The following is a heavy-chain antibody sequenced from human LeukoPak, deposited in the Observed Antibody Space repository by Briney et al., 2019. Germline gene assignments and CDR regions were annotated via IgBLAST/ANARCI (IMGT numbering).Heavy chain of an antibody. J-gene: IGHJ4*02. V-gene: IGHV3-7*01. CDR3: ARDLTMAL. CDR2: IKQNGSEK. Sequence: PGGSLRLSCAASGFTFSSNWMSWVRQAPGKGLEWVANIKQNGSEKSYVDSVKGRFTISRDNAKNSLYLQMNSLRAEDTAVYYCARDLTMALWGQGTLVTVSS. D-gene: IGHD3-10*01. CDR1: GFTFSSNW.